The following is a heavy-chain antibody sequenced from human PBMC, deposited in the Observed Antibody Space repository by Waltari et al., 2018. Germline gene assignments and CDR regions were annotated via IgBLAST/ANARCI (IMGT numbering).Heavy chain of an antibody. CDR3: ASEGNSYGAFDI. V-gene: IGHV3-30*04. J-gene: IGHJ3*02. CDR1: GFTFSSYA. D-gene: IGHD5-18*01. Sequence: QVQLVESGGGVVQPGRSLRLSCAASGFTFSSYARHWVRQAPGRGLEWVAIIPYDGSNQYYADSVRGRFTISRDNSKHTLYLQMNNLRTEDTAVFYCASEGNSYGAFDIWGQGTMVTVSS. CDR2: IPYDGSNQ.